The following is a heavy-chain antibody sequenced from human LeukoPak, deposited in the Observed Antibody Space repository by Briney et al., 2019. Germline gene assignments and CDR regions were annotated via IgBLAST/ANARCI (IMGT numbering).Heavy chain of an antibody. V-gene: IGHV4-39*01. Sequence: SETLSLTCTVSGGSISSSSYYWGWIRQPPGKGLEWIGSIYYSGSTYYNPSLKSRVTISVDTSKNQFSLKLSSVTAADTAVYYCARHSSGWYYFDYWGQGTLVTVSS. CDR2: IYYSGST. J-gene: IGHJ4*02. CDR3: ARHSSGWYYFDY. D-gene: IGHD6-19*01. CDR1: GGSISSSSYY.